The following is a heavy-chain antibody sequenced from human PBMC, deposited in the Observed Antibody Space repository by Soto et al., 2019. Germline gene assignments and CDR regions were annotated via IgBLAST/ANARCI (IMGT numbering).Heavy chain of an antibody. CDR2: ISHSGRT. CDR3: SFGSSFDY. D-gene: IGHD3-16*01. J-gene: IGHJ4*02. V-gene: IGHV4-61*01. CDR1: GASLRSGTYY. Sequence: QVQLQESGPGLVRPSGTLSLICTVSGASLRSGTYYWSWVRQPPGKGLEWIGCISHSGRTNYDPSLKSRLTMSVDTSQNQFSLQLNSVTAADTAVYYCSFGSSFDYWGQGTLVTVSS.